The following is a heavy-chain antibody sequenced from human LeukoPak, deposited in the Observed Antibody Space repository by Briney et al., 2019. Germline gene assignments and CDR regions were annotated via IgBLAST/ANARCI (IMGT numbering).Heavy chain of an antibody. V-gene: IGHV3-21*01. D-gene: IGHD6-13*01. J-gene: IGHJ4*02. CDR2: ISSSSSYI. CDR3: ARDPFDSSCSF. Sequence: PGGSLFLCCAASGFTFSSYSMNWVRQAPGKGLEWVSSISSSSSYIYYADSVKGRFTISRDNAKNSLYLQMNSLRAEDTAVYYCARDPFDSSCSFWGQGILVTVSS. CDR1: GFTFSSYS.